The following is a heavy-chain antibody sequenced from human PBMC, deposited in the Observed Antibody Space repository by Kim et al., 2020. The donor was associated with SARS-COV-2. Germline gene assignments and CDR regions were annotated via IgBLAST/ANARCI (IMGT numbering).Heavy chain of an antibody. J-gene: IGHJ4*02. CDR2: IRSKANSYAT. V-gene: IGHV3-73*01. Sequence: GGSLRLSCAASGFTFSGSAMHWVRQASGKGLEWVGRIRSKANSYATAYAASVKGRFTISRDDSKNTAYLQMNSLKTEDTAVYYCTRLGIAVAGTYRVLDYWGQGTLVTVSS. CDR1: GFTFSGSA. D-gene: IGHD6-19*01. CDR3: TRLGIAVAGTYRVLDY.